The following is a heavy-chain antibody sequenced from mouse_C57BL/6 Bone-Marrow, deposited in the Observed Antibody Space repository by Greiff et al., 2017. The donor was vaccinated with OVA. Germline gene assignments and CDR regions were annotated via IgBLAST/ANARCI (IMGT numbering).Heavy chain of an antibody. D-gene: IGHD1-1*01. Sequence: VQLVESGAELVRPGTSVKVSCKASGYAFTNYLIEWVKQRPGQGLEWIGVINPGSGGTNYNEKFKGKATLTADKSSSTAYMQLSSLTSEDSAVYFCARTFLYYYGSSPFAYWGQGTLVTVSA. CDR3: ARTFLYYYGSSPFAY. J-gene: IGHJ3*01. V-gene: IGHV1-54*01. CDR2: INPGSGGT. CDR1: GYAFTNYL.